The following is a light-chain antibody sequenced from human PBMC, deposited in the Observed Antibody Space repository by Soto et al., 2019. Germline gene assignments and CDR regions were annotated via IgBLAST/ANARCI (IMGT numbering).Light chain of an antibody. V-gene: IGKV1-33*01. Sequence: DIQMTQSPSSLSASVGDRITITCQASQDINKYLNWYQQKLGKAPKLLLYDPSNLQRGVPSRFSGSGSGTHFSLSISTLQPEDIATYYCQQSAHGPLSFGGGTKVEIK. J-gene: IGKJ4*01. CDR3: QQSAHGPLS. CDR1: QDINKY. CDR2: DPS.